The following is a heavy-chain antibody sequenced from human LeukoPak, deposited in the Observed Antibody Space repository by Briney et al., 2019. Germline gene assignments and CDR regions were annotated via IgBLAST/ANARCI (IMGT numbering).Heavy chain of an antibody. V-gene: IGHV4-4*07. CDR1: GASINNYY. D-gene: IGHD3-3*01. Sequence: SETLSLTCTVFGASINNYYWSWIRQPAGKALEWIGHRYPSGSTNYNPSLKSRVTMSVDTSKNHLSLQLSSVTAADSAVYYCVGGPSGFWSGYYDYWGQGTLVTVSS. J-gene: IGHJ4*02. CDR2: RYPSGST. CDR3: VGGPSGFWSGYYDY.